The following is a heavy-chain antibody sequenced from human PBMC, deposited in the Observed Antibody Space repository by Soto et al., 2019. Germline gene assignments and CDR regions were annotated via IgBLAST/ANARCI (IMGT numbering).Heavy chain of an antibody. CDR3: ARLRVRLLNYYESSGPTAGMDV. CDR2: ISYDGSNK. D-gene: IGHD3-22*01. CDR1: GFTFSSYA. J-gene: IGHJ6*01. Sequence: QVQLVESGGGVVQPGRSLRLSCAASGFTFSSYAMHWVRQAPGKGLEWVAVISYDGSNKYYADYVKGRVTICRDNSKNTLYLQMNSVRAEETAVYYCARLRVRLLNYYESSGPTAGMDVW. V-gene: IGHV3-30-3*01.